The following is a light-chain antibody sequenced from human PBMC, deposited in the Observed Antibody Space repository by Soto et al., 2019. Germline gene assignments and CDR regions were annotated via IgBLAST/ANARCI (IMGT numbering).Light chain of an antibody. Sequence: QSALTQPASVSGSPGQSLTISCTGTSSDIGGFNYVSWYQHHPGKAPKLMIHNVSSRPSGVSDRFSGSKSGYTASLTISGLQAEDEADYYCSSYTTTRTVVFGGGTKVTVL. CDR3: SSYTTTRTVV. CDR1: SSDIGGFNY. J-gene: IGLJ2*01. CDR2: NVS. V-gene: IGLV2-14*03.